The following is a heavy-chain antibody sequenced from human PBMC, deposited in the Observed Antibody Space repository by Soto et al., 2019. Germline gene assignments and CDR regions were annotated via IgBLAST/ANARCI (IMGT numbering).Heavy chain of an antibody. V-gene: IGHV3-23*01. CDR3: ARRV. J-gene: IGHJ4*02. CDR2: ISAGGDST. Sequence: GGSLRLSCAASGFTFSNYPMNWVRQAPGKGLEWVSGISAGGDSTYYADSVKGRFTIFRDNSKNSVYLQMNSLRAEDTAVYYCARRVWGQGTLVTVSS. CDR1: GFTFSNYP.